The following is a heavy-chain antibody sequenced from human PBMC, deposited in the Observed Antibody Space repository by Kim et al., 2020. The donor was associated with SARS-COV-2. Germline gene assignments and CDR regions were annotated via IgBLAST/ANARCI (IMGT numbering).Heavy chain of an antibody. CDR1: GYTFTSYY. Sequence: ASVKVSCKASGYTFTSYYMHWVRQAPGQGLEWMGIINPSGGSTSYAQKFQGRVTMTRDTSTSTVYMELSSLRSEDTAVYYCARAFMVRGVISPPSYWGQGTLVTVSS. CDR3: ARAFMVRGVISPPSY. CDR2: INPSGGST. V-gene: IGHV1-46*01. J-gene: IGHJ4*02. D-gene: IGHD3-10*01.